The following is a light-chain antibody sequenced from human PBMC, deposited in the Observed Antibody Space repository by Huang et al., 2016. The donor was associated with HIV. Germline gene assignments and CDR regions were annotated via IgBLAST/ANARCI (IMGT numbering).Light chain of an antibody. CDR1: QSVLYSSNNKNY. J-gene: IGKJ4*01. V-gene: IGKV4-1*01. CDR3: QQYYSTPLT. CDR2: GAS. Sequence: DIVMTQSPDSLAVSLGERATINCKSGQSVLYSSNNKNYLAWYQQKPGQPPKLLIYGASTRESGVPDRFSGSGSGTDFTRTISSLQAEDVAVYYCQQYYSTPLTFGGGTKVEIK.